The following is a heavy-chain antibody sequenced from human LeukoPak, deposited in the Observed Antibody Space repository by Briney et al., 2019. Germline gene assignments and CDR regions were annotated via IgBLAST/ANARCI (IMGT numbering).Heavy chain of an antibody. Sequence: SETLSLTCTVSGDSISSGSYYWSWIRQPAGKGLEWIGRIYTSGSTNYNPSLKSRVTISVDTSKNQFSLKLSSVTAADTAVHFCARNSCSGGSCYDNRGYFDYWGQGTLVTVSS. CDR3: ARNSCSGGSCYDNRGYFDY. D-gene: IGHD2-15*01. CDR1: GDSISSGSYY. J-gene: IGHJ4*02. CDR2: IYTSGST. V-gene: IGHV4-61*02.